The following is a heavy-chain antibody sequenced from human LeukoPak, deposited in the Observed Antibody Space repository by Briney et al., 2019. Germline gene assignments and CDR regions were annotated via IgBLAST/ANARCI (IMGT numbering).Heavy chain of an antibody. CDR1: GGSFSGYY. D-gene: IGHD6-19*01. CDR2: INHSGST. J-gene: IGHJ4*02. CDR3: ARDGSSGWYGSFDY. Sequence: SETLSLTCAVYGGSFSGYYWSWIRQPPGKGLEWIGEINHSGSTNYNPSLKSRVTISVDKSKNQFSLKLSSVTAADTAVYYCARDGSSGWYGSFDYWGQGTLVTVSS. V-gene: IGHV4-34*01.